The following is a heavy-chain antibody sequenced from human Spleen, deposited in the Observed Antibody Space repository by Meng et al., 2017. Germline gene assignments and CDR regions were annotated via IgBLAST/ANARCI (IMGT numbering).Heavy chain of an antibody. Sequence: GESLKISCVASELNSSSCGMHWVRQAPGKGLEWVTFISYHGSDKNYADSVKGRFTISRDNAKNSLYLQLNSLRAEDMAVYYCGRDISGANGALDIWGQGTMVTVSS. CDR1: ELNSSSCG. CDR2: ISYHGSDK. CDR3: GRDISGANGALDI. D-gene: IGHD2-8*01. V-gene: IGHV3-30*07. J-gene: IGHJ3*02.